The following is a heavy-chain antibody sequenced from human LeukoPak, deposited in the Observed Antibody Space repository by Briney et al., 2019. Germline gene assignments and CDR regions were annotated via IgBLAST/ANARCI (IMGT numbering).Heavy chain of an antibody. V-gene: IGHV4-39*01. Sequence: SETLSLTCTVSGGSISSSSYYWGWIRQPPGKGLEWIGSIYCSGSTYYNPSLKSRVTISVDTSKNQFSLKLSSVTAADTAVYYCASATFTPLDFWSGYRVYNWFDPWGQGTLVTVSS. D-gene: IGHD3-3*01. CDR1: GGSISSSSYY. J-gene: IGHJ5*02. CDR3: ASATFTPLDFWSGYRVYNWFDP. CDR2: IYCSGST.